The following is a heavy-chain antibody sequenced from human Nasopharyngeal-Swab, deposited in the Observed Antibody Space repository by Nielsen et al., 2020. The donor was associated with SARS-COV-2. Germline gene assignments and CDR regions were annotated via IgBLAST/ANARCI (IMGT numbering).Heavy chain of an antibody. CDR1: GDSVSSNSAA. J-gene: IGHJ3*02. CDR3: AREGIVGAPNDDFDI. V-gene: IGHV6-1*01. CDR2: TYYRSKWYN. D-gene: IGHD1-26*01. Sequence: SETLSLTCAISGDSVSSNSAAWNWIRQSPSIGLEWLGRTYYRSKWYNDYAVSVKSRITINPDTSKNQFSLQLNSVTPEDTAVYYCAREGIVGAPNDDFDIWGQGTMVTVSS.